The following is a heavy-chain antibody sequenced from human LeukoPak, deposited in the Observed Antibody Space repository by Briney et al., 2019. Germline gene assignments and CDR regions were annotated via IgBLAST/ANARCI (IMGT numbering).Heavy chain of an antibody. J-gene: IGHJ4*02. V-gene: IGHV4-34*01. CDR2: INHSGST. CDR3: ARGMKSSWIQLWLLDY. CDR1: GGSFSGYY. D-gene: IGHD5-18*01. Sequence: PSETLSLTCAVYGGSFSGYYWSWIRQPPGKGLEWIGEINHSGSTNYNPSLKSRVTISVDTSKNQFSLKLSSVTAADTAVYYCARGMKSSWIQLWLLDYWGQGTLVTASS.